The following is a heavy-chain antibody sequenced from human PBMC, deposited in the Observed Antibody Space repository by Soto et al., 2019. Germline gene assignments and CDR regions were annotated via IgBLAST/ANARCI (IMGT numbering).Heavy chain of an antibody. CDR3: AKGLLIMVRKVIIPPQYYYGMDV. D-gene: IGHD3-10*01. CDR1: VFTFGDHA. CDR2: ISGSGVIT. V-gene: IGHV3-23*01. Sequence: GGSLRLYCAAPVFTFGDHAMSWVRQAPGKGLESVAVISGSGVITYYEDSVKGRFTISRDNAKNTLYLQMNSLRAEDTAVYYCAKGLLIMVRKVIIPPQYYYGMDVWGQGTTVTVSS. J-gene: IGHJ6*02.